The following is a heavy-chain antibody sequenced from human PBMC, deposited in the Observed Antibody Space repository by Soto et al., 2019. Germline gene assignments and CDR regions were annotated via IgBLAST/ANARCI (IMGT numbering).Heavy chain of an antibody. J-gene: IGHJ4*02. V-gene: IGHV4-39*01. Sequence: SETLSLTCTVSGGSISSSSYYWGWIRQPPGKGLEWIGSIYYSGSTYYNPSLKSRVTISVDTSKNQFSLKLSSVTAADTSVYYCARAIFGVVMKYFDYWGQGTLVTVSS. D-gene: IGHD3-3*01. CDR1: GGSISSSSYY. CDR2: IYYSGST. CDR3: ARAIFGVVMKYFDY.